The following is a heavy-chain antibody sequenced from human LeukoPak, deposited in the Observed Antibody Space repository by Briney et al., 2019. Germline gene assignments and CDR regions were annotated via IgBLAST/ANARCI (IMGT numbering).Heavy chain of an antibody. J-gene: IGHJ6*02. CDR3: ARVYGTSWSYYYYGMDV. D-gene: IGHD6-13*01. CDR2: ISYDGSNK. Sequence: AGGSLRLSCAASGFTFSSYAMHWVRQAPGKGLEWVAVISYDGSNKYYADSVKGRFTISRDNSKNTLYLQMNSLRAEDTAVYYCARVYGTSWSYYYYGMDVWGQGTTVTVSS. CDR1: GFTFSSYA. V-gene: IGHV3-30-3*01.